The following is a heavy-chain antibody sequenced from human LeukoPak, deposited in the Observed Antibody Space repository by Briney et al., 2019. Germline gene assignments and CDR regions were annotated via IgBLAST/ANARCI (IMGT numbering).Heavy chain of an antibody. CDR3: ARDYYDSSGYYYFDY. CDR2: IKQDGSEK. Sequence: GGSLRLSCAASGFTFSSYWMSWVRQAPGKGLEWVANIKQDGSEKYYVVSVKGRFTISRDNAKNSLYLQMNSLRAEDTAVYYCARDYYDSSGYYYFDYWGQGTLVTVSS. V-gene: IGHV3-7*01. J-gene: IGHJ4*02. CDR1: GFTFSSYW. D-gene: IGHD3-22*01.